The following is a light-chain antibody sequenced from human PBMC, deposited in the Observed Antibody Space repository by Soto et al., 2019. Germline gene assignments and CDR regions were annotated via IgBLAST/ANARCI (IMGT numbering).Light chain of an antibody. J-gene: IGKJ5*01. Sequence: GLTQSPATLSFSPGERATLSCRASPSVTNYLAWYQQKPGQPPRLLIYGAFKRAAGIPARFSGSGSGTDFTLTISSLEPEDSAVYYCQQRNTWPPVTFGQGTRLEN. CDR2: GAF. CDR1: PSVTNY. CDR3: QQRNTWPPVT. V-gene: IGKV3-11*01.